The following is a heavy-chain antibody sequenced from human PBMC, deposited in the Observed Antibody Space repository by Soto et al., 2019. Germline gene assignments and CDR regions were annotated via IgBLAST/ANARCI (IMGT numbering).Heavy chain of an antibody. CDR1: GYTFSGYY. Sequence: ASVKVSCKASGYTFSGYYMHWVRQAPGQGLEWMGWTNPKSGATHFAQKFHGRVTMTRDTSISTAYMDLSRLRSDDTAVYYCATPGGPDSGGYYYFAFWGQGSPVTVSS. CDR3: ATPGGPDSGGYYYFAF. D-gene: IGHD3-22*01. J-gene: IGHJ4*02. CDR2: TNPKSGAT. V-gene: IGHV1-2*02.